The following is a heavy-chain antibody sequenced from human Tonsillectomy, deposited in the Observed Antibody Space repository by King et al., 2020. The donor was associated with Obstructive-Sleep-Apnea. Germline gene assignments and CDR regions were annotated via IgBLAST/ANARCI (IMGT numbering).Heavy chain of an antibody. V-gene: IGHV3-30*04. D-gene: IGHD2-21*01. CDR2: ISYDGNNK. J-gene: IGHJ5*02. CDR3: ARDHGGAEXLCYXGX. Sequence: VQLVESGGGVVQPGTSLRLSCAASGFTFTNSALHWVRQAPGKGLEWVAVISYDGNNKYYADSVKGRFTISRDNSKNTLYLQMNSLRAEDTALYYCARDHGGAEXLCYXGXWGQGX. CDR1: GFTFTNSA.